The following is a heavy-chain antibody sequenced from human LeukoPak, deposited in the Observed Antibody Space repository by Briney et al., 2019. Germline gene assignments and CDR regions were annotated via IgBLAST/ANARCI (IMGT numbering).Heavy chain of an antibody. CDR2: INHSGST. J-gene: IGHJ4*02. V-gene: IGHV4-34*01. CDR3: AGSHPTLGYCGGDCYSAYYFDY. D-gene: IGHD2-21*02. Sequence: PSETLSLTCAVYGGSLSGSYWNWIRQPPGKGLEWIGEINHSGSTNYNPSLKSRVTISVDTSKNQFSLKLSSVTAADTAVYYCAGSHPTLGYCGGDCYSAYYFDYWGQGTLVTVSS. CDR1: GGSLSGSY.